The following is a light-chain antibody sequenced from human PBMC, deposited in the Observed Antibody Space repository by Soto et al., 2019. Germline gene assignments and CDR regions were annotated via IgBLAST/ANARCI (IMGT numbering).Light chain of an antibody. CDR1: QGIRNE. J-gene: IGKJ5*01. Sequence: DIQMTQSPSSLSASVGDRVNMTCRASQGIRNELDWCQQKPGKAPKRLIYIASSLQSRVPSKFSGSGSETEFTLTISSLQPEDFATCCCLQHYSYRITFGQGTRLEIK. CDR2: IAS. V-gene: IGKV1-17*01. CDR3: LQHYSYRIT.